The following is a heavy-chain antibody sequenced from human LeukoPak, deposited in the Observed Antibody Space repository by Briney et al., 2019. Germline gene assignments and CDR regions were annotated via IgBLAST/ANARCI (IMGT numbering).Heavy chain of an antibody. CDR2: ISGSGGST. D-gene: IGHD1-26*01. CDR3: AKDGVGAVSN. V-gene: IGHV3-23*01. J-gene: IGHJ4*02. Sequence: PGGSLRLSCATSGFTFSSYAMSWVRQAPGKGLKWVSAISGSGGSTYYADSVKGRFTISRDNSKNTLYLQMNSLRAEDTAVYYCAKDGVGAVSNWGQGTLVTVSS. CDR1: GFTFSSYA.